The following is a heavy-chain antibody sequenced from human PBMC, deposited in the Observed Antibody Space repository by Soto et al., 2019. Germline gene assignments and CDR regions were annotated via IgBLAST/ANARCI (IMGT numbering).Heavy chain of an antibody. J-gene: IGHJ6*02. Sequence: GRPLRLRCAALGFTFSNPWRSRIRQATGKGLEWVGRIKRKTDGGTTDYAAPVKGRFTISRDDSKNTLYLQMNSLKTEDTAVYYCTTGIVVVIPSGMDVWGQGTTVTVSS. V-gene: IGHV3-15*01. CDR2: IKRKTDGGTT. CDR3: TTGIVVVIPSGMDV. CDR1: GFTFSNPW. D-gene: IGHD3-22*01.